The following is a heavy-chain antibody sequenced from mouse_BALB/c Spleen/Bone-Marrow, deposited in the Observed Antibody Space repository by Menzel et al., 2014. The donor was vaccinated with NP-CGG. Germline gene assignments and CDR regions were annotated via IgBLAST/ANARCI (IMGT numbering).Heavy chain of an antibody. CDR2: IYPGDGDT. D-gene: IGHD2-1*01. CDR1: GYTFTSYW. V-gene: IGHV1-87*01. J-gene: IGHJ4*01. CDR3: ARPYGNYDAMDY. Sequence: QVQLKHSGAELARPGASVKLSCKASGYTFTSYWMQWVKQRPGQGLEWIGAIYPGDGDTRYTQKFRGKATLTADKSSNTAYMQLSSLTSEDSAVYFCARPYGNYDAMDYWGQGTSVTVSS.